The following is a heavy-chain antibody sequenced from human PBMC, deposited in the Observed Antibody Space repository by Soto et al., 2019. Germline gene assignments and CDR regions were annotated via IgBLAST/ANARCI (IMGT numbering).Heavy chain of an antibody. D-gene: IGHD6-19*01. V-gene: IGHV3-21*01. J-gene: IGHJ4*02. CDR2: ISSSSSYI. CDR1: GFTFSSYS. Sequence: EVQLVESGGGLVKPGGSLRLSCAASGFTFSSYSMNWVRQAPGKGLEWVSSISSSSSYIYYADSVKGRFTISRDNAKNSLYLQMNSLRAEDTAVYYCARGVAALPREFGYWGQGTLVTVSS. CDR3: ARGVAALPREFGY.